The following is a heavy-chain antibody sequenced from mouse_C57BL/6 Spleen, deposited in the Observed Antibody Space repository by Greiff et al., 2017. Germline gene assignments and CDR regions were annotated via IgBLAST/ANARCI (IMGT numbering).Heavy chain of an antibody. CDR3: AREEYGNPYYFDY. CDR2: IDPANGNT. J-gene: IGHJ2*01. Sequence: VHVKQSVAELVRPGASVKLSCTASGFNIKNTYMHWVKQRPEQGLEWIGRIDPANGNTKYAPKFQGKATITADTSSNTAYLQLSSLTSEDTAIYYCAREEYGNPYYFDYWGQGTTLTVSS. CDR1: GFNIKNTY. D-gene: IGHD2-1*01. V-gene: IGHV14-3*01.